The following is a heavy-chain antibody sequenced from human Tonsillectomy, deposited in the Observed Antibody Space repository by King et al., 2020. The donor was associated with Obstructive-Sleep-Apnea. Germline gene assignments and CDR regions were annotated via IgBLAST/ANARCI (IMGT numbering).Heavy chain of an antibody. Sequence: VQLVESGGGVVKPGGSLRLSCAASGFTFSSYNMNWVRQAPGKGLEWVSSISSSSSYIYYADSVKGRFTISRDNAKNSLYLQMNSLRAEDTAVYYCARDGGKLFDYWGQGTLVTVSS. CDR1: GFTFSSYN. CDR2: ISSSSSYI. V-gene: IGHV3-21*01. D-gene: IGHD3-16*01. J-gene: IGHJ4*02. CDR3: ARDGGKLFDY.